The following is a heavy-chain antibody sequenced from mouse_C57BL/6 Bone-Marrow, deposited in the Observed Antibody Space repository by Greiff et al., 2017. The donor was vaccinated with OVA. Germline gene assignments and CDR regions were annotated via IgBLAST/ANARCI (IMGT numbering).Heavy chain of an antibody. D-gene: IGHD1-1*01. CDR2: ISNGGGST. CDR3: AGHDYYGSSYFFAY. V-gene: IGHV5-12*01. J-gene: IGHJ3*01. Sequence: EVMLVESGGGLVQPGGSLKLSCAASGFTFSDYYMYWVRQTPEKRLEWVAYISNGGGSTYYPDTVKGRFTISRDNAKNTLYLQMSRLKSEDTAMYYCAGHDYYGSSYFFAYWGQGTLVTVSA. CDR1: GFTFSDYY.